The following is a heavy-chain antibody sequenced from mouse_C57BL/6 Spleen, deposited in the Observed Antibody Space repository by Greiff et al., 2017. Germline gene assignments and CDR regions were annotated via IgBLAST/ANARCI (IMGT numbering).Heavy chain of an antibody. V-gene: IGHV3-8*01. Sequence: EVQLQESGPGLAKPSQTLSLTCSVTGYSITSDYWNWIRKFPGHKLEYMGYISYSGSTYYNPSLKSRIAITRETSKNQYYLQLNSVTTEDTATYYCARYTYYGSSHRYFDVWGTGTTVTVSS. J-gene: IGHJ1*03. CDR1: GYSITSDY. CDR2: ISYSGST. D-gene: IGHD1-1*01. CDR3: ARYTYYGSSHRYFDV.